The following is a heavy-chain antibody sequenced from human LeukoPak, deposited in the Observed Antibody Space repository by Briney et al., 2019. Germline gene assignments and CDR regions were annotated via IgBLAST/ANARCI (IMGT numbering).Heavy chain of an antibody. V-gene: IGHV4-4*07. CDR1: GGSISSYY. D-gene: IGHD2-2*01. J-gene: IGHJ5*02. CDR2: IYTSGST. Sequence: SETLSLTCTVSGGSISSYYWSWIRQPAGKGLEWIGRIYTSGSTNYNPSLKSRVTMSVDTSKNQFSLKLSSVAAADTAVYYCAREDIVVVPAAWDWFDPWGQGTLVTVSS. CDR3: AREDIVVVPAAWDWFDP.